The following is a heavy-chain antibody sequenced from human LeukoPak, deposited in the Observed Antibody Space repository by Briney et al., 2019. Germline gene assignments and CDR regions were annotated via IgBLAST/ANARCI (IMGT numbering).Heavy chain of an antibody. Sequence: GGSLRLSCAASGFTFSNYYMNWVRQAPGKGLEWVSCISSSSTYIYYADSVKGRFTISRDNAKNSLYLQMNSLRAEDTAVYYCARVYGGLDVWGQRTTVTVSS. CDR1: GFTFSNYY. D-gene: IGHD4/OR15-4a*01. CDR2: ISSSSTYI. CDR3: ARVYGGLDV. J-gene: IGHJ6*02. V-gene: IGHV3-21*01.